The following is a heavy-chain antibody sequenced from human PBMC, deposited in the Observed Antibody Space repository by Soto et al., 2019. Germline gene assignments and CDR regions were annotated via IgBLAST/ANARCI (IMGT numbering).Heavy chain of an antibody. Sequence: EEQLVESGGDLVQPGGSLRLSCVASGFSVSSGYMNWVRQAPGKGPEWVSVIYRGGTTYEADFVKGRFTISRHDSKNMLYLQMNSLRPEDTAVYHCARANDFNAFDIWGPGTMVTVSS. D-gene: IGHD1-1*01. CDR3: ARANDFNAFDI. CDR1: GFSVSSGY. V-gene: IGHV3-53*04. J-gene: IGHJ3*02. CDR2: IYRGGTT.